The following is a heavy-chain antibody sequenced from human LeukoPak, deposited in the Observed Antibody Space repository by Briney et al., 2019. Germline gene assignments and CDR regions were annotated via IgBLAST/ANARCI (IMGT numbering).Heavy chain of an antibody. CDR1: GYSFTTYA. V-gene: IGHV7-4-1*02. J-gene: IGHJ5*02. CDR2: INTNIGNP. Sequence: ASVKVSCKASGYSFTTYAKNWVRPAPGQGLEWMGWINTNIGNPTYAQGFTGRFVFSLDTSVSTAYLQISSLKAEDTAVYYCARELLITRTWFDPWGQGTLVTVSS. CDR3: ARELLITRTWFDP. D-gene: IGHD3-22*01.